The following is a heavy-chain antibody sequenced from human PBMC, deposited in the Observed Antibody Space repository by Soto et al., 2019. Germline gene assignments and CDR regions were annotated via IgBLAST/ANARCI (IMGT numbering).Heavy chain of an antibody. CDR2: ISSSSSYI. CDR1: GFTFSSYS. Sequence: GGSLRLSCAASGFTFSSYSMNWVRQAPGKGLEWVSSISSSSSYIYYADSVKGRFTISRDNAKNSLYLQMNSLRAEDTAVYYCARDPGIEVGATPGFSYFDYWGQGTLVTVSS. CDR3: ARDPGIEVGATPGFSYFDY. J-gene: IGHJ4*02. D-gene: IGHD1-26*01. V-gene: IGHV3-21*01.